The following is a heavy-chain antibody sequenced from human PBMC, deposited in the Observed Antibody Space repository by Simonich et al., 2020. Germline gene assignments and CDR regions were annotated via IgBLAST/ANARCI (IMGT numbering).Heavy chain of an antibody. CDR1: GGSFSGYY. Sequence: QVQLQQWGAGLLKPSETLSLTCAVYGGSFSGYYWSWIRQPPGKGLEWIGEINHSESTNSNPSLKSRVTISVDTSKNQFSLKLSSVTAADTAVYYCARHLQLGPFDYWGQGTLVTVSS. J-gene: IGHJ4*02. V-gene: IGHV4-34*01. D-gene: IGHD1-1*01. CDR3: ARHLQLGPFDY. CDR2: INHSEST.